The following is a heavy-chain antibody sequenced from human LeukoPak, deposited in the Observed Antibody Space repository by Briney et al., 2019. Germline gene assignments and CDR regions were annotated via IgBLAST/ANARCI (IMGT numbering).Heavy chain of an antibody. CDR1: GGSISSYY. CDR2: IYYSGST. Sequence: SSETLSLTCTVSGGSISSYYWSWIRQPPGKGLEWIGYIYYSGSTNYNPSLKSRVTISVDTSKNQFSLKLSSVTAADTAVYYCARAHLITMILDAFDIWSQGTMVTVSS. J-gene: IGHJ3*02. D-gene: IGHD3-22*01. V-gene: IGHV4-59*01. CDR3: ARAHLITMILDAFDI.